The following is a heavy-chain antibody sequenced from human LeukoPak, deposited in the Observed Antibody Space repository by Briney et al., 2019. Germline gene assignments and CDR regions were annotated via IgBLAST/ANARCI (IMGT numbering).Heavy chain of an antibody. CDR1: GFTFSSYS. J-gene: IGHJ4*02. V-gene: IGHV3-21*01. CDR2: ISSSSSYI. Sequence: PGGSLRLSCAASGFTFSSYSMNWVRQAPGKGLEWVSSISSSSSYIYYADSVKGRFTISRDNAKNSLYLQMNSLRAEDTAVYYCARDHPNPHSSSWYGPIDYWGQGTLVTVSS. D-gene: IGHD6-13*01. CDR3: ARDHPNPHSSSWYGPIDY.